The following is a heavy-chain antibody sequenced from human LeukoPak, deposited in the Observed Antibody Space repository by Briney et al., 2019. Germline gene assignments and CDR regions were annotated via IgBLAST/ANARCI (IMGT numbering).Heavy chain of an antibody. CDR1: GGSISSSSYY. CDR3: ARHGDWNGKGIDY. CDR2: IYYSGST. V-gene: IGHV4-39*01. J-gene: IGHJ4*02. Sequence: PSETLSLTCTVSGGSISSSSYYWGWIRQPPGKGLEWIGSIYYSGSTYYNPSLKSRVTISVDTSKNQFSLKLSSVTAADTAVYYCARHGDWNGKGIDYWGQGTLVTVSS. D-gene: IGHD1-1*01.